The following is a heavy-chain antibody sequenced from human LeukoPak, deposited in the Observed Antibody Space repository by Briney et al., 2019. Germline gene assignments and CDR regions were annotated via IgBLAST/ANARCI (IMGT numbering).Heavy chain of an antibody. Sequence: PSETLSLTCTVSGGSISSYYWTWIRQPPGKGLGLEWIGYIYYGGGTNYNPSLESRVTISIDTSKNQVSLRLSSVTAADTAVYYCARLWDSSSSLDYWGQGTLVTVSS. V-gene: IGHV4-59*08. CDR1: GGSISSYY. D-gene: IGHD6-6*01. J-gene: IGHJ4*02. CDR2: IYYGGGT. CDR3: ARLWDSSSSLDY.